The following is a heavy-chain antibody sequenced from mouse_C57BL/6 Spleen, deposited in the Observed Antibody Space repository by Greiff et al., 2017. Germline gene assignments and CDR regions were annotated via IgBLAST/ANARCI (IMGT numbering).Heavy chain of an antibody. CDR1: GYTFTSYW. J-gene: IGHJ1*03. V-gene: IGHV1-59*01. CDR2: IDPSDSYT. Sequence: QVQLQQPGAELVRPGTSVKLSCKASGYTFTSYWMHWVKQRPGQGLEWIGVIDPSDSYTNYNQKFKGKATLTVDTSSSTAYMQLSSLTSEDSAVYYCARRGPNWDWYFDVWGTGTTVTVSS. D-gene: IGHD4-1*02. CDR3: ARRGPNWDWYFDV.